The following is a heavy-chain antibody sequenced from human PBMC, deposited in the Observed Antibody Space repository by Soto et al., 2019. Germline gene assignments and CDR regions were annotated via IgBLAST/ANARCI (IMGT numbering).Heavy chain of an antibody. Sequence: SETLSLTCTVSGGSISSYYWSWIRQPPGKGLEWIGYIYYSGSTNYNPSLKSRVTISVDTSKNQFSLKLSSVTAADTAVYYCARGLDTAMVNYYYYGMEVWGQGTTVTVSS. D-gene: IGHD5-18*01. V-gene: IGHV4-59*01. CDR2: IYYSGST. CDR3: ARGLDTAMVNYYYYGMEV. J-gene: IGHJ6*02. CDR1: GGSISSYY.